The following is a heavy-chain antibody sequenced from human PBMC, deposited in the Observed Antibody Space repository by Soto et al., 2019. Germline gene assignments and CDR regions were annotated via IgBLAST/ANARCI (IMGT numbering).Heavy chain of an antibody. Sequence: SETLSLTCTVSGGSISSSSYYWGWIRQPPGKGLEWIGSIYYSGSTYYNPSLKGRVTISVDTSKNQFTLKLSSVTAADTAVYYCARARSRSSWYFTLFDYWGQGTLVTVSS. J-gene: IGHJ4*02. V-gene: IGHV4-39*06. D-gene: IGHD6-13*01. CDR2: IYYSGST. CDR3: ARARSRSSWYFTLFDY. CDR1: GGSISSSSYY.